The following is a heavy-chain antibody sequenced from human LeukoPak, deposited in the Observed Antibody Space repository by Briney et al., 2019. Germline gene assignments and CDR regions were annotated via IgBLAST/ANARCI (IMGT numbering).Heavy chain of an antibody. J-gene: IGHJ4*02. CDR3: ARAMLSGYSYGSDYFDY. D-gene: IGHD5-18*01. V-gene: IGHV1-2*02. CDR2: INPNSGGT. CDR1: GYTFTGYY. Sequence: ASVKVSCKASGYTFTGYYVHWVRQPPAQGLEWMGWINPNSGGTNYAQKFQGRITMTRDTSISTAYMELSRLRSDDTAVYYCARAMLSGYSYGSDYFDYWGQGTLVTVSS.